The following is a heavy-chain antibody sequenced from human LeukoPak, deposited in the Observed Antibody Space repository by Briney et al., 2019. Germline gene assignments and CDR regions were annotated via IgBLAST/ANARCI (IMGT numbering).Heavy chain of an antibody. Sequence: GGSLRLSCTASGFTFSSYAMSWVRQAPGKGLEWVSAISGSGGSTYYADSVKGRFTISRDNSKNTLYLQMNSLRAEDTAVYYCAEEQTGYSYGYDGYWGQGTLVTVSS. CDR1: GFTFSSYA. CDR3: AEEQTGYSYGYDGY. CDR2: ISGSGGST. J-gene: IGHJ4*02. D-gene: IGHD5-18*01. V-gene: IGHV3-23*01.